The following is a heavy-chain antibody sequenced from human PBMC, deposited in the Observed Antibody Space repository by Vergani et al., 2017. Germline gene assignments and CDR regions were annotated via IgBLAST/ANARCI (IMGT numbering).Heavy chain of an antibody. CDR2: LKQDGSEK. J-gene: IGHJ3*02. D-gene: IGHD5-24*01. CDR1: GFTFSNYW. V-gene: IGHV3-7*03. CDR3: ARDHRDYNNYPGTFDI. Sequence: EVHLVESGGGLVQPGGSLRLSCAASGFTFSNYWMSWVRQAPGKGLYWLANLKQDGSEKYYVDSVKGRFSISRDNAKSSLFLQMDSLRAEDTAVYYCARDHRDYNNYPGTFDIWGQGSMVTVSS.